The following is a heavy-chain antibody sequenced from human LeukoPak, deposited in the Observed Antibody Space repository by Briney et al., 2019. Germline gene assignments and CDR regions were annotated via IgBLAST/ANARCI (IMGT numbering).Heavy chain of an antibody. CDR2: IIPIFGTA. Sequence: SVKVSCKASGGTFSSYAISWVRQAPGQGLEWMGRIIPIFGTANYAQKFQGRVTITTDESTSTAYMELSSLRSEDTSVYYCARVKYSSGWYYFDYWGQGTLVTVSS. CDR3: ARVKYSSGWYYFDY. V-gene: IGHV1-69*05. J-gene: IGHJ4*02. D-gene: IGHD6-19*01. CDR1: GGTFSSYA.